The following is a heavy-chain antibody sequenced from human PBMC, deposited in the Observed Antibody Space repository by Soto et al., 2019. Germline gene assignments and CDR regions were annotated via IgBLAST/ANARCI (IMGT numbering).Heavy chain of an antibody. V-gene: IGHV3-9*02. CDR1: GFTSDGYA. D-gene: IGHD1-1*01. CDR3: VKDLQPGGADY. Sequence: EVQLVESGGGLVQPGGSLRLSCVASGFTSDGYAMHWVRQVPGKGLEWVSGIYWYSNRVDYADSVKGRFTTSRDNAKNSLYLQMDYLRTEDTAFYYCVKDLQPGGADYWGQGTLVTVSS. J-gene: IGHJ4*02. CDR2: IYWYSNRV.